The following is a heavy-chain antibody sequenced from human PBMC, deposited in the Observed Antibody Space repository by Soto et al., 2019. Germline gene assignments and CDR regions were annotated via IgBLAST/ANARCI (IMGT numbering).Heavy chain of an antibody. Sequence: ASVEVSCKASGGTFSSYTISWVRQAPGQGLEWMGRIIPILGIANYAQKFQGRVTITADKSTSTAYMELSSLRSEDTAVYYCARGRRYYDSSGPGVSDIWGQGTMVTVSS. V-gene: IGHV1-69*02. J-gene: IGHJ3*02. CDR2: IIPILGIA. D-gene: IGHD3-22*01. CDR1: GGTFSSYT. CDR3: ARGRRYYDSSGPGVSDI.